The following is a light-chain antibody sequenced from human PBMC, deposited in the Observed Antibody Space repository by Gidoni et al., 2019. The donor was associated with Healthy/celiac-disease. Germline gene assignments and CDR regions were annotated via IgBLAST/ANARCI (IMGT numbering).Light chain of an antibody. CDR2: GAS. J-gene: IGKJ2*01. CDR3: QQYGSSMYT. Sequence: EIGLTQSPGTLSLSPGERATLSCRASQSVSSCYLAWYQQKPGQAPRLLIYGASSSATGIPDRFSGSASATDFTLTISRLEPEDFAVYYCQQYGSSMYTFGQGTKLEIK. V-gene: IGKV3-20*01. CDR1: QSVSSCY.